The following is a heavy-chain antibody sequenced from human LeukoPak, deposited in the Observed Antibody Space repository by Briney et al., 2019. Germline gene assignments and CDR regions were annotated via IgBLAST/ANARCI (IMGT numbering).Heavy chain of an antibody. CDR1: GFTFSNYS. V-gene: IGHV3-53*01. Sequence: PGGSLRLSCAASGFTFSNYSMSWVRQAPGKGLEWVSVIYSGGSTYYAASVKGRFTISRDNSKNTLYLQMNSLRAEDTAVYYCARKGYYYVMDVWGQGTTVTVSS. CDR2: IYSGGST. J-gene: IGHJ6*02. CDR3: ARKGYYYVMDV.